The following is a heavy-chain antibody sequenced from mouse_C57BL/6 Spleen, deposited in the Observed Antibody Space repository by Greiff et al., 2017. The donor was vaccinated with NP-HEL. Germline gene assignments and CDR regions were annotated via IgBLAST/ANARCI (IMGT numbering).Heavy chain of an antibody. CDR3: ARGYYYGSSYWWYFDV. CDR2: INYDGSST. Sequence: EVQLVESEGGLVQPGSSMKLSCTASGFTFSDYYMAWVRQVPEKGLEWVANINYDGSSTYYLDSLKSRFIISRDNAKNILYLQMSSLKSEDTATYYCARGYYYGSSYWWYFDVWGTGTTVTVSS. J-gene: IGHJ1*03. D-gene: IGHD1-1*01. V-gene: IGHV5-16*01. CDR1: GFTFSDYY.